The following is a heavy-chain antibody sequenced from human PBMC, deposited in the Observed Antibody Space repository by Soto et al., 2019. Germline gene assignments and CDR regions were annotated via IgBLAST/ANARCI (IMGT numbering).Heavy chain of an antibody. CDR2: IYYTGIT. CDR3: ASPRTGLGF. J-gene: IGHJ4*02. CDR1: GDSLNNYY. Sequence: QVQLQESGPGLVKPSETLSLTCTVSGDSLNNYYWSWIRQPPGKGLEWIGYIYYTGITDYNPSLKSRVTISADTSKKQFSLKLSSVTAADTAVYFCASPRTGLGFWGQGTLVTVSS. V-gene: IGHV4-59*01.